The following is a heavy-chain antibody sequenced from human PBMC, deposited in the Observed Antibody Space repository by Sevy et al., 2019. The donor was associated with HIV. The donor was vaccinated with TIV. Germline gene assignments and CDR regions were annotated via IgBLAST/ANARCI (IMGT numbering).Heavy chain of an antibody. CDR3: ARDRSGSYHVSDNWFDP. V-gene: IGHV3-74*01. Sequence: GGSLRLSCAASGFTFSSYWMHWVRQVPGKGLVWVSRIKSDGSSTSYADSVKGRFTISRDNAKNTLYLQMNSLRAEDTAVYCCARDRSGSYHVSDNWFDPWGQGTLVTVSS. CDR1: GFTFSSYW. CDR2: IKSDGSST. J-gene: IGHJ5*02. D-gene: IGHD1-26*01.